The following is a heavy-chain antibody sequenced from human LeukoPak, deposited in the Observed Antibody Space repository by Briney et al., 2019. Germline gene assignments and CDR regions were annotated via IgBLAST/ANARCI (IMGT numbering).Heavy chain of an antibody. D-gene: IGHD1-26*01. CDR3: ARDEYSGSYKTRYYFDY. CDR2: ISSSSSYI. J-gene: IGHJ4*02. V-gene: IGHV3-21*01. Sequence: GGSLRPSCAASGFTFSSYSMNWVRQAPGKGLEWVSSISSSSSYIYYADSVKGRFTISRDNAKNSLYLQMNSLRAEDTAVYYCARDEYSGSYKTRYYFDYWGQGTLVTVSS. CDR1: GFTFSSYS.